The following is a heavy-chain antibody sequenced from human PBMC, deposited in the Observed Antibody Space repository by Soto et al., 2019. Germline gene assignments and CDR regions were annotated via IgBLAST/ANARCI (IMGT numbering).Heavy chain of an antibody. Sequence: QVQLVQSGAEVKKPGSSVKVSCKASGGTFSSYAISWVRQAPGQGLEWMGGIIPIFGTANYAQKFQGSVTITADESTSTAYMELSSLRSEDTAVYYCARDRFSSGSYYILNWFDPWGQGTLVTVSS. V-gene: IGHV1-69*01. CDR1: GGTFSSYA. J-gene: IGHJ5*02. CDR3: ARDRFSSGSYYILNWFDP. D-gene: IGHD3-10*01. CDR2: IIPIFGTA.